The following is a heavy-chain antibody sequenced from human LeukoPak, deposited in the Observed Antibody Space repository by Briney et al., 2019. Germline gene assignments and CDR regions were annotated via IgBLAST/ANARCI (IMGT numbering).Heavy chain of an antibody. CDR1: GGSISSYY. CDR3: AREASSASYGVGWFDP. CDR2: IYYSGST. D-gene: IGHD1-26*01. V-gene: IGHV4-59*12. Sequence: SETLSLTCTVSGGSISSYYWSWIRQPPGKGLEWIGYIYYSGSTNYNPSLKSRVTISVDTSKNHFSLKLISVTAADTAVYYCAREASSASYGVGWFDPWGQGTLVTVSS. J-gene: IGHJ5*02.